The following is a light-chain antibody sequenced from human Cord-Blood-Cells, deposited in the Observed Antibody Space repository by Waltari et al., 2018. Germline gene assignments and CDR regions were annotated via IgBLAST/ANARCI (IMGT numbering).Light chain of an antibody. Sequence: QSVLTQPPSASGTPGQRVTISCSGSSSNIGSNYVYWYQQLPGTAPKLRIYRNNHRPSGGPDRFSGSKSGTSASLAISGLRSEDEADYYCAAWDDSLSGWVFGGGTKLTVL. CDR3: AAWDDSLSGWV. CDR2: RNN. J-gene: IGLJ3*02. V-gene: IGLV1-47*01. CDR1: SSNIGSNY.